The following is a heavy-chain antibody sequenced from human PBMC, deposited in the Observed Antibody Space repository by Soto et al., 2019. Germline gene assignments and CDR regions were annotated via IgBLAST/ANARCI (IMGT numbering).Heavy chain of an antibody. CDR2: ISGSGGST. CDR1: GFTFSSYA. D-gene: IGHD5-18*01. V-gene: IGHV3-23*01. J-gene: IGHJ6*02. Sequence: GGSLRLSCAASGFTFSSYAMSWVRQAPGKGLEWVSAISGSGGSTYYADSVKGRFTISRDNSKNTLYLQMNSLRAEDTAVYYCAKGVGGYSYGYSHYYYGMDVWGQGTTVTVSS. CDR3: AKGVGGYSYGYSHYYYGMDV.